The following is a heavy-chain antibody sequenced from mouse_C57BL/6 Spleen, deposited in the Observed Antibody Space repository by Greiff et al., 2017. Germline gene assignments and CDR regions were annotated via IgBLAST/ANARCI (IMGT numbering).Heavy chain of an antibody. CDR1: GYTFTSYW. V-gene: IGHV1-55*01. CDR2: IYPGSGST. CDR3: AGDGENYFDY. J-gene: IGHJ2*01. D-gene: IGHD2-13*01. Sequence: VQLQQPGAELVKPGASVKMSCKASGYTFTSYWITWVKQRPGQGLEWIGDIYPGSGSTNYNEKFKSKATLTVDSSASTSYMQLRSLTSEDSAVYYCAGDGENYFDYWGQGTTLTVSS.